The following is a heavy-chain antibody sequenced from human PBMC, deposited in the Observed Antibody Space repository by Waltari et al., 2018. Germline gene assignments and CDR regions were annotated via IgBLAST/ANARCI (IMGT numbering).Heavy chain of an antibody. V-gene: IGHV4-4*07. Sequence: LTCTVSGASISTTYWSWLRQPAGKGLEWIGRIYSSGTTNYNPSLKSRVTMSVDRSKNQLSLKVQSVTAADTAVYYCARLGFGSGIEGAWFDPWGQGTQVTVSS. D-gene: IGHD3-10*01. CDR3: ARLGFGSGIEGAWFDP. CDR2: IYSSGTT. J-gene: IGHJ5*02. CDR1: GASISTTY.